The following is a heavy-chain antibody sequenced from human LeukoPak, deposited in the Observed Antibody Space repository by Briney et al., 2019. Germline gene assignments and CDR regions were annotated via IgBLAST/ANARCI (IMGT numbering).Heavy chain of an antibody. V-gene: IGHV1-2*02. D-gene: IGHD2-15*01. Sequence: ASVKVSCKASGYTFNTYYIHWVRQAPGHGLEWMGWINLNSGDTNYRQKFQGRVTMTRDTSISTAYMELNRVTSDDTAVYYCARDFCSGGSCYEWFDSWGQGTLVAVSS. CDR1: GYTFNTYY. CDR3: ARDFCSGGSCYEWFDS. CDR2: INLNSGDT. J-gene: IGHJ5*01.